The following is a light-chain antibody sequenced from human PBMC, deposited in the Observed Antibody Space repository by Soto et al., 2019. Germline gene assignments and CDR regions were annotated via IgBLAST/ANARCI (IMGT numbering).Light chain of an antibody. Sequence: IQMTQSPSSLSASVGDRVTITCRASRSVNNYLNWYQQIPGKAPKLLIHTASSLQSGVPSRFSGSGSGTDYTLTISSLQPEDFATYYCQQSYITLFTFGPGTKVDIK. CDR3: QQSYITLFT. CDR1: RSVNNY. J-gene: IGKJ3*01. CDR2: TAS. V-gene: IGKV1-39*01.